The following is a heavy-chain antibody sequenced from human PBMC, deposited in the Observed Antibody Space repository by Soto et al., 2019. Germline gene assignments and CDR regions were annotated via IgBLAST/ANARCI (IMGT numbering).Heavy chain of an antibody. CDR2: IIPIFGTA. Sequence: QVPLVQSGAEVKKPGSSVKVSCKASGGTFSSYAISWVRQAPGQGLEWMGGIIPIFGTANYAQKFQGRVTITADESTSTAYMELSSLRSEDTAVYYCAASLAVAGTLLEYYFDYWGQGTLVTVSS. CDR3: AASLAVAGTLLEYYFDY. J-gene: IGHJ4*02. V-gene: IGHV1-69*01. CDR1: GGTFSSYA. D-gene: IGHD6-19*01.